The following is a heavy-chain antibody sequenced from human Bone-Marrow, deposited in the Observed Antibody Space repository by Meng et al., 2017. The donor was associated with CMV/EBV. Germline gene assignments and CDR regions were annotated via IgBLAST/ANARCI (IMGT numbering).Heavy chain of an antibody. CDR1: GYTLTTFD. J-gene: IGHJ4*02. D-gene: IGHD2-2*01. Sequence: ASVKVSCKASGYTLTTFDFNWVRQATGQGLEWMGWMNPNSGNTGYAQKFQGRVTITRNTSISTAYMELSSLRSEDTAVYYCARDRYCSSTSCYFGFGYWGQGTLVTGSS. CDR2: MNPNSGNT. V-gene: IGHV1-8*01. CDR3: ARDRYCSSTSCYFGFGY.